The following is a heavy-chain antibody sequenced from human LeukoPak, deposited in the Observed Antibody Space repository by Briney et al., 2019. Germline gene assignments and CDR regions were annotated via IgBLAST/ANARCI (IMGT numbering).Heavy chain of an antibody. Sequence: SETLSLTCTVSGGSISSYYWSWIRQPPGKGLEWIGYIYYSGSTNYNPSLKSRVTISVDTSKNQFSLKLSSVTAAVTAVYYCARGSFIVATYYYYYYMDVWGKGTTVTISS. CDR3: ARGSFIVATYYYYYYMDV. J-gene: IGHJ6*03. CDR2: IYYSGST. D-gene: IGHD5-12*01. V-gene: IGHV4-59*01. CDR1: GGSISSYY.